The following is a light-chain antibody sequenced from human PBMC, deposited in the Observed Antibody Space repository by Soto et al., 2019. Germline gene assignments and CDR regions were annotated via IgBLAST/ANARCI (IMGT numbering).Light chain of an antibody. CDR3: QQSYSTPLT. Sequence: DIPMTQSPSSLSASVGDRVTITCRASQSISSYLSWCQQKPGKAPKLLIYAASTLQSGVPSRFSGSGSGTDFTLIISSLQPEDFATYYCQQSYSTPLTFGGGTKVEIK. CDR1: QSISSY. CDR2: AAS. J-gene: IGKJ4*01. V-gene: IGKV1-39*01.